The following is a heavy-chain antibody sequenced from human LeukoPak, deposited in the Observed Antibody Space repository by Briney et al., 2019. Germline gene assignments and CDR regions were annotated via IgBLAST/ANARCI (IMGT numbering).Heavy chain of an antibody. CDR3: ARDLEHGGNSIWYFDL. J-gene: IGHJ2*01. CDR2: VYYRGTT. V-gene: IGHV4-59*01. CDR1: GGSISSYY. Sequence: SETLSLTCTISGGSISSYYWSWIRQPPGKGLEWIGYVYYRGTTNYNPSLKSRVTISVETSKNQFSLNLNSVTAADTAVYYCARDLEHGGNSIWYFDLWGRGTLVTVSS. D-gene: IGHD4-23*01.